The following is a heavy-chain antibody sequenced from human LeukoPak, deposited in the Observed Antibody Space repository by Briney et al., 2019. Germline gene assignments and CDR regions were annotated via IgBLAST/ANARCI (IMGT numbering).Heavy chain of an antibody. Sequence: SVKVSCKASGGTFSSYAISWVRQAPGQGLEWMGGIIPIFGTANYAQKFQGRVTITADESTSAAYMELSSLRSEDTAVYYCARGARPYYDNSDYFDYWGQGILVTVSS. CDR3: ARGARPYYDNSDYFDY. J-gene: IGHJ4*02. CDR2: IIPIFGTA. D-gene: IGHD3-22*01. CDR1: GGTFSSYA. V-gene: IGHV1-69*13.